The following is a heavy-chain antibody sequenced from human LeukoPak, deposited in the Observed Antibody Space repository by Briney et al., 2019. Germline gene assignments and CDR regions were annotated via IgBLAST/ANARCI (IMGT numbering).Heavy chain of an antibody. J-gene: IGHJ4*02. D-gene: IGHD3-22*01. Sequence: SETLSLTCTVSGGSISTYYWSWIRQPPGKALEWIGYIYYSGSTHYNPSLKSRVTISVDTSKNQFSLKLSSLTAADTAVYYCARATNYYDSSGYYPRTHFDYWGRGTLVTVSA. V-gene: IGHV4-59*01. CDR1: GGSISTYY. CDR2: IYYSGST. CDR3: ARATNYYDSSGYYPRTHFDY.